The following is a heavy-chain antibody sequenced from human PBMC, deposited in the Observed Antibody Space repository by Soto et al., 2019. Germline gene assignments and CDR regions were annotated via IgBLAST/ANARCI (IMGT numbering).Heavy chain of an antibody. CDR1: GGSITSGNYYS. Sequence: PSETLSLTCAVSGGSITSGNYYSWAWIRQPPGRGLEWIGSISQTGATSYNPSLKSRVSVSLDKSKNQFSLRLSSVTAADMAVYYCARAVSPYFGTWFDPWGQGTLVTVS. J-gene: IGHJ5*02. CDR3: ARAVSPYFGTWFDP. D-gene: IGHD3-10*01. CDR2: ISQTGAT. V-gene: IGHV4-30-2*01.